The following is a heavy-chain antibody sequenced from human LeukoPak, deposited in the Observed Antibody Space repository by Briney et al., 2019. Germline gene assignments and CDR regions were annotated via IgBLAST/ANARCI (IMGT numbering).Heavy chain of an antibody. CDR3: AREFGSSWYNCYYYGMDV. V-gene: IGHV3-7*01. CDR1: GFTFSSYS. J-gene: IGHJ6*02. Sequence: GGSLRLSCAASGFTFSSYSMNWVRQAPGKGLEWVANIKQDGSEKYYVDSVKGRFTISRDNAKNSLYLQMNSLRAEDTAVYYCAREFGSSWYNCYYYGMDVWGQGTTVTVSS. CDR2: IKQDGSEK. D-gene: IGHD6-13*01.